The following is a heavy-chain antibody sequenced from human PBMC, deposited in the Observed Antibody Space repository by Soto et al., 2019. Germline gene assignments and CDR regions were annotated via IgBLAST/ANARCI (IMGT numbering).Heavy chain of an antibody. CDR1: GYTFTSHG. J-gene: IGHJ6*02. CDR2: ISTYNGNT. CDR3: ARDQATVTTAYYYYYGMDV. D-gene: IGHD4-17*01. Sequence: QVQLVQSGAEVKKPGASVKVSCKASGYTFTSHGISWVRQAPGQGLEWMGWISTYNGNTNYAQKLQGRVTMTTDTSTSTAYMELRSLRSDDTAVYYCARDQATVTTAYYYYYGMDVWGQGTTVTVSS. V-gene: IGHV1-18*01.